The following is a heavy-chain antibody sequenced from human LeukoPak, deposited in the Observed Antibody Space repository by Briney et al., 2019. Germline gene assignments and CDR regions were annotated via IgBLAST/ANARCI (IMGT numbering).Heavy chain of an antibody. CDR3: AKALGSSTSCYDY. D-gene: IGHD2-2*01. CDR1: GFTFDDYA. J-gene: IGHJ4*02. V-gene: IGHV3-9*03. Sequence: PGGSLRLSCAASGFTFDDYAMHWVRHAPGKGLEWVSGLSWNSGSIGYADSVKGRFTISRDNAKNSLYLQMNSLRAEDMALYYCAKALGSSTSCYDYWGQGTLVTVSS. CDR2: LSWNSGSI.